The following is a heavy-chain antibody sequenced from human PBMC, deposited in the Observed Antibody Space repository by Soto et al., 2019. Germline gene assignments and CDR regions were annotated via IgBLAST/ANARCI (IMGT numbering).Heavy chain of an antibody. Sequence: QVQLVESGGGVVQPGTSLRLSCAASGFTFSSYAVHWVRQAPGEGLEWVAAMSSDGTNKYYADSVKGRFTISRDNSKNTLYRQMNSLRAEDTAVYYCAKTPWEKYYSSWFDHWGQGTLVTVSS. D-gene: IGHD1-26*01. V-gene: IGHV3-30*18. J-gene: IGHJ5*02. CDR3: AKTPWEKYYSSWFDH. CDR2: MSSDGTNK. CDR1: GFTFSSYA.